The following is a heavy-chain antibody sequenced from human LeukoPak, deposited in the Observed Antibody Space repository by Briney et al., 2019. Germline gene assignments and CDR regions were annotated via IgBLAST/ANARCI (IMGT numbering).Heavy chain of an antibody. CDR3: AKDFVAAAGRFDY. CDR2: IYYSGST. Sequence: SETLSLTCTVSGGSVSSGSYHWTWIRQSPGKGLEWIGNIYYSGSTNYNPSLRSRVTMSVDTSKNQFSLKLSSVTAADTAIYYCAKDFVAAAGRFDYWGQGALVTVSS. CDR1: GGSVSSGSYH. D-gene: IGHD6-13*01. J-gene: IGHJ4*02. V-gene: IGHV4-61*01.